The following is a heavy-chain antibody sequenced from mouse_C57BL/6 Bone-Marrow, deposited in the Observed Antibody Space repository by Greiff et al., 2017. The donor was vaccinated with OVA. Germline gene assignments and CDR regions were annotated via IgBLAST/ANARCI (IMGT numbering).Heavy chain of an antibody. D-gene: IGHD1-1*01. CDR1: GYTFTSYW. CDR3: ARGHFTTVDYAMDY. CDR2: IYPGSGST. V-gene: IGHV1-55*01. J-gene: IGHJ4*01. Sequence: QVQLQQPGAELVKPGASVKMSCKASGYTFTSYWITWVKQRPGQGLEWIGDIYPGSGSTNYNEKFKSKATLTVDTSSSTAYMQLSSLTSEDSAVYYCARGHFTTVDYAMDYWGQGTSVTVSS.